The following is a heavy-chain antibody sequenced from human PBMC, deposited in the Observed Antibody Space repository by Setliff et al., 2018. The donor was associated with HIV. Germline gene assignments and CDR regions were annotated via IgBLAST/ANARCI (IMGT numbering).Heavy chain of an antibody. J-gene: IGHJ4*02. CDR1: GGSFSGYY. V-gene: IGHV4-34*01. D-gene: IGHD3-22*01. CDR2: INHSGST. CDR3: ARRPSPYYYYDSSGYSGGNVDY. Sequence: PSETLSLTCAVYGGSFSGYYWSWIRQPPGKGLEWIGEINHSGSTNYNMSLWSRVTISLDASRNQFSLKLSSLTAADTAVYYCARRPSPYYYYDSSGYSGGNVDYWGQGTLVTVSS.